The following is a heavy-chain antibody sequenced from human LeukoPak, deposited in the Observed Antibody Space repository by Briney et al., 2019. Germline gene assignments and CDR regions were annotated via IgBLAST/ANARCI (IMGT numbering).Heavy chain of an antibody. CDR1: GGSVSSGSYY. J-gene: IGHJ4*02. D-gene: IGHD6-13*01. CDR3: AREGSGSSWYYTAYYFDY. CDR2: TYCSGST. V-gene: IGHV4-61*01. Sequence: SETLSLTCTVSGGSVSSGSYYWSWMRQPPGKGLEWIGYTYCSGSTNYNPSLKSRVTISVDTSKNQFSLKLSSVTAADTAVYYCAREGSGSSWYYTAYYFDYWGQGTLVTVSS.